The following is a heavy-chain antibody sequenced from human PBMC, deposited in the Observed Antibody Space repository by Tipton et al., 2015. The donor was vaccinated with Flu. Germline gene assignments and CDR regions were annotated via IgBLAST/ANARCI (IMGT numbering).Heavy chain of an antibody. Sequence: VQLVQSGAEMKKPGESLKISCKGSGYSFTTYWIHWVRQMPGKELEWMGSIFPGNSDTRYSPSFQGQVTMSADKSISTAYLQWSRLTASDTGMYYCAAAVAAYAFDSWGQGTMVTVSS. V-gene: IGHV5-51*03. J-gene: IGHJ3*02. CDR2: IFPGNSDT. CDR3: AAAVAAYAFDS. CDR1: GYSFTTYW. D-gene: IGHD6-19*01.